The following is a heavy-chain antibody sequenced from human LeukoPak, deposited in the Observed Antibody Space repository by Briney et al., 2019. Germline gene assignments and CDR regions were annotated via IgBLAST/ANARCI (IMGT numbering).Heavy chain of an antibody. J-gene: IGHJ4*02. CDR2: IYPGNSDT. CDR1: GYSFTSYW. V-gene: IGHV5-51*01. CDR3: ARHSYCYDSSPAPDY. Sequence: GESLKISCKGSGYSFTSYWIGWVRQMPGKGLEWMGIIYPGNSDTRYSPSFQGQVTISADKSISTAYLQWSSLKASDTAMYYCARHSYCYDSSPAPDYWGQGTLVTVSS. D-gene: IGHD3-22*01.